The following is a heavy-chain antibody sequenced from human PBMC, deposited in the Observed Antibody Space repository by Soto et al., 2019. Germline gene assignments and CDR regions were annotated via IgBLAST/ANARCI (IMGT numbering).Heavy chain of an antibody. Sequence: PSETLSLTCAVYGGSFSGYYWSWIRQPPGKGLEWIGEINHSGSTNYNPSLKSRVTISVDTSKNQFSLKLSSVTAADTAVYYCARSPRGYGSGSYFDYWGQGTLVTVSS. J-gene: IGHJ4*02. CDR2: INHSGST. CDR3: ARSPRGYGSGSYFDY. V-gene: IGHV4-34*01. D-gene: IGHD3-10*01. CDR1: GGSFSGYY.